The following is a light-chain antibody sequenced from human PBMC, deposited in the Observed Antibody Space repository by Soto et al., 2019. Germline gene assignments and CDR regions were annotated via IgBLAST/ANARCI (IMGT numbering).Light chain of an antibody. CDR3: QQYNNWPRT. J-gene: IGKJ2*02. CDR1: QSVSSY. CDR2: GAS. Sequence: EIVMTQSPATLSVSPGERATLSCRASQSVSSYLAWYQQKPGQAPRLLIYGASTRATGFPARFSGSGSGTESTLTISILQSEYFADYYCQQYNNWPRTFGHGTKLEIK. V-gene: IGKV3-15*01.